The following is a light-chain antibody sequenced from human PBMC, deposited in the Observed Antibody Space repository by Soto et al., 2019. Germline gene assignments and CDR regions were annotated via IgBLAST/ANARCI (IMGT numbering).Light chain of an antibody. CDR3: CSYGGSRAV. CDR2: EVS. Sequence: QSALTQPASVSGSPGQSITISCTGTSSDVGSHNLVSWYQQHPGQAPKLMIYEVSKRPIGVSDRFSASKSGNTAALTIPGLQAADAADYYCCSYGGSRAVFGGGTQLTVL. V-gene: IGLV2-23*02. CDR1: SSDVGSHNL. J-gene: IGLJ7*01.